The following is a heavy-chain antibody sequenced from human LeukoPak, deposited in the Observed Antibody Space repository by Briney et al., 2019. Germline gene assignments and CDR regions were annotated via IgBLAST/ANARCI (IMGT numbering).Heavy chain of an antibody. CDR2: ISYDGSNK. Sequence: GGSLRLSCAASGFTFSSYGMHWVRQAPGKGLEWVAVISYDGSNKYYADSVKGRFTISRDNSKNTLYLQMNGLRAEDTAVYYCAKVLVSYYDSTDYFDYWGQGTLVTVSS. CDR3: AKVLVSYYDSTDYFDY. D-gene: IGHD3-22*01. CDR1: GFTFSSYG. J-gene: IGHJ4*02. V-gene: IGHV3-30*18.